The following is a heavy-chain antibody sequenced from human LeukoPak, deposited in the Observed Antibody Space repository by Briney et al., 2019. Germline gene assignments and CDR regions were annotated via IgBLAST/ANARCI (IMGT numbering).Heavy chain of an antibody. D-gene: IGHD5-24*01. CDR2: IDSGRGSST. Sequence: PGGSLRLSCAASGFTFRSYEMNWVRQAPGKGLEWVSYIDSGRGSSTNYADSVKGRFTISRDNSKNTLYLQMNSLTAEDTAVYYCTRDSARRDGYNFDYWGQGTLVTVSS. V-gene: IGHV3-48*01. CDR3: TRDSARRDGYNFDY. J-gene: IGHJ4*02. CDR1: GFTFRSYE.